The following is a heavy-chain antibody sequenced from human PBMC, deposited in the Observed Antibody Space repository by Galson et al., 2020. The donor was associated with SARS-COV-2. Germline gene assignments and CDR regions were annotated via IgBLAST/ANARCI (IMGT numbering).Heavy chain of an antibody. D-gene: IGHD2-2*01. CDR1: GFSFGSFW. Sequence: GESLKISCAASGFSFGSFWMHWVRQAPRKGPVWLSRIDSDGIGTTFADSVQGRFTISRDNTRNTLYLQMDSLRAEDSAVYYCVRGAYCGSTTCYAVHPFDIWGQGTEVTVSS. CDR3: VRGAYCGSTTCYAVHPFDI. CDR2: IDSDGIGT. V-gene: IGHV3-74*01. J-gene: IGHJ3*02.